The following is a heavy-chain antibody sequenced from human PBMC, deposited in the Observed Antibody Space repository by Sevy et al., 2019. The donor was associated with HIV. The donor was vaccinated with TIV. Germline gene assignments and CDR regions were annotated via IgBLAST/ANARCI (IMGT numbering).Heavy chain of an antibody. CDR1: GFTFSAYS. CDR3: ARAGGDCYSKNECWFVS. J-gene: IGHJ5*01. D-gene: IGHD2-21*01. CDR2: ISSSSGTI. V-gene: IGHV3-48*01. Sequence: GGSLRLSCAASGFTFSAYSMNWVRQAPGKGLEWVSYISSSSGTIYYADSVKGQFTISRDNAKSSQYLQMNGLRAEDTDVYYCARAGGDCYSKNECWFVSWGQGTLVTVSS.